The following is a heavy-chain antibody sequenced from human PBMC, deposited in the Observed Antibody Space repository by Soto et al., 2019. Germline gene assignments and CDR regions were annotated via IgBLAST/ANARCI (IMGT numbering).Heavy chain of an antibody. CDR3: ARDGGVYDYSPFDY. CDR1: GGTFSSYA. D-gene: IGHD4-4*01. J-gene: IGHJ4*02. Sequence: QVQLVQSGAEVKKPGSSVKVSCKASGGTFSSYAISWVRQAPGQGLEWMGGIIPIFGTADYAQKFQGRVTITPHESTSAAYRELSSLRSEDTAVYYCARDGGVYDYSPFDYWGQGTLVTVSS. CDR2: IIPIFGTA. V-gene: IGHV1-69*05.